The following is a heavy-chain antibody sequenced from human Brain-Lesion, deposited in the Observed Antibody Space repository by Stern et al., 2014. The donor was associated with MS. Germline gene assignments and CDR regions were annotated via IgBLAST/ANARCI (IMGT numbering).Heavy chain of an antibody. D-gene: IGHD2-8*01. J-gene: IGHJ5*02. CDR3: ARVGVYVQTGWFDP. CDR2: IHYSGST. CDR1: GGSISSGGYY. V-gene: IGHV4-31*03. Sequence: VQLVESGPGLVKPSQTLSLTCTVSGGSISSGGYYWSWIRQHQGKGLEWIGYIHYSGSTYYNSALKSRVTISRDTSKNQFSLNLNSVTAADTAVYYCARVGVYVQTGWFDPWGQGALVTVSS.